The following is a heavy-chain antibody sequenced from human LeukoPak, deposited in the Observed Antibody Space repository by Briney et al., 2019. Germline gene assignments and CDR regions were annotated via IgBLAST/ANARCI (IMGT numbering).Heavy chain of an antibody. D-gene: IGHD2-21*02. Sequence: SVKVSCKASGGMFSTYAIRCVRQAPGQGPEWMGGVIPISTTANYAQKFQGRVTITSDEFTRTAYMEVYSLKCEDTAVYYCTIGPFCGIDCYAAAYWGQGTLVTVSS. CDR2: VIPISTTA. J-gene: IGHJ4*02. CDR1: GGMFSTYA. CDR3: TIGPFCGIDCYAAAY. V-gene: IGHV1-69*13.